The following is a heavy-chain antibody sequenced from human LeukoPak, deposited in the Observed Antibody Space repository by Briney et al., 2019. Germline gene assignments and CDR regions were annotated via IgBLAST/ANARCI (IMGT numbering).Heavy chain of an antibody. J-gene: IGHJ3*02. CDR1: GFTFNNYA. V-gene: IGHV3-23*01. Sequence: GGSLRLSCAASGFTFNNYAMSWVRQAPGKGLEWVSAFSGSGGSTFYADSVKGRFTISRDNSKNTLYLQMNSLRAEDTAVYFCAKSRRFGELLSAFDIWGQGTMVTVSS. D-gene: IGHD3-10*01. CDR2: FSGSGGST. CDR3: AKSRRFGELLSAFDI.